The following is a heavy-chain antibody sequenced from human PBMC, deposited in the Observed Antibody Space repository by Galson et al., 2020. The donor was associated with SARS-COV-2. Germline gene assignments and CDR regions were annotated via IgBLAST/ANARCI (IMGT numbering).Heavy chain of an antibody. Sequence: SVKVSCKASGGTFSSYAISWVRQAPGQGLEWMGGIIPIFGTANYAQKFQGRVTITADESTSTAYMELSSLRSEDTAVYYCASLTYYYDSSGHRQRFFDYWGQGTLVTVSS. V-gene: IGHV1-69*13. CDR2: IIPIFGTA. J-gene: IGHJ4*02. CDR1: GGTFSSYA. CDR3: ASLTYYYDSSGHRQRFFDY. D-gene: IGHD3-22*01.